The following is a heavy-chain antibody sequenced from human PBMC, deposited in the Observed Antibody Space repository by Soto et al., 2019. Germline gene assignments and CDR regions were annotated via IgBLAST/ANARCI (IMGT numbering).Heavy chain of an antibody. CDR2: INPNSGNS. CDR1: GNTFTSYD. CDR3: ERGRASGSYYLLDY. J-gene: IGHJ4*02. Sequence: ASVKVSCKASGNTFTSYDINWVRQATGHGLEWMGWINPNSGNSGYAQKFQGRVSMTSDTAIRTAYMEVSRLRSDDTAVYYCERGRASGSYYLLDYWGQGTLVTVSS. V-gene: IGHV1-8*01. D-gene: IGHD3-10*01.